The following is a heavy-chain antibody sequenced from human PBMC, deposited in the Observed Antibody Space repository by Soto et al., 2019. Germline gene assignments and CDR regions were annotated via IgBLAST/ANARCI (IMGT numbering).Heavy chain of an antibody. CDR2: ISGGDT. Sequence: ESGGGLVQPGRSLRLSCAASGFTFDDYALSWVRQAPGKGLEWVSTISGGDTYYADFVKGRFTISRDISKNTLYLQMDGLRAEDTAIYYCTKDRETAWFPDFWGQGTLVTVSS. CDR1: GFTFDDYA. CDR3: TKDRETAWFPDF. D-gene: IGHD3-10*01. V-gene: IGHV3-23*01. J-gene: IGHJ4*02.